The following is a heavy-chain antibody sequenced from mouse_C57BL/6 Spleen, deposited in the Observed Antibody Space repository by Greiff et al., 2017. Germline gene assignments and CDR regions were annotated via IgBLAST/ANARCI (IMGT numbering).Heavy chain of an antibody. V-gene: IGHV1-18*01. Sequence: VQLQPSGPELVKPGASVKIPCKASGYTFTDYNMDWVKQSHGKSLEWIGDINPNNGGTIYNQKFKGKATLTVDKSSSTAYMELRSLTSEDTAVYYCARGGFYYDYDGAYWGQGTLVTVSA. CDR2: INPNNGGT. J-gene: IGHJ3*01. CDR1: GYTFTDYN. CDR3: ARGGFYYDYDGAY. D-gene: IGHD2-4*01.